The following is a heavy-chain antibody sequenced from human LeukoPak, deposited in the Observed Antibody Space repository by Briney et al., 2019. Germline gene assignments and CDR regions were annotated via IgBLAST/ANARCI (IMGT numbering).Heavy chain of an antibody. V-gene: IGHV3-23*01. CDR2: ISGSDSST. CDR1: GFTFSSYS. CDR3: AKGGSVGATSMFDF. J-gene: IGHJ4*02. D-gene: IGHD1-26*01. Sequence: GGSLRLSCAASGFTFSSYSLSWVRQAPGKGLEWVSSISGSDSSTYYADSVKGRFIIFRDNSKNRLYLQMNSLRAEDTAVYYCAKGGSVGATSMFDFWGQGTQVSASS.